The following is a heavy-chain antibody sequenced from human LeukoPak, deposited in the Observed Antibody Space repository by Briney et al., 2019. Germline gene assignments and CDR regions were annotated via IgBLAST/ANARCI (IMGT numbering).Heavy chain of an antibody. J-gene: IGHJ4*02. CDR3: VRDWYYSTDY. CDR2: INSDGSSI. V-gene: IGHV3-74*01. D-gene: IGHD4-11*01. CDR1: GFVFSNTC. Sequence: GGSLRLSCAASGFVFSNTCMNWVRQAPGKGLVWVSRINSDGSSIVYADSVKGRFTISRDNAKNTMYLQMNSLRGDDSAVYYCVRDWYYSTDYWGQGTLVTVSS.